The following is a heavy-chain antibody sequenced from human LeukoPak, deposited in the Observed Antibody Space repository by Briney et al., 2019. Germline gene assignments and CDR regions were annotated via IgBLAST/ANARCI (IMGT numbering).Heavy chain of an antibody. CDR1: GGSISSYY. CDR2: IYYSGST. D-gene: IGHD3-16*01. V-gene: IGHV4-59*01. Sequence: SETLSLTXTVSGGSISSYYWSWIRQPPGKGLEWIGYIYYSGSTNYNPSLKSRVTISVDTSKNQFSLKLSSVTAADTAVYYCARGGRGSFDYWGQGTLVTVSS. CDR3: ARGGRGSFDY. J-gene: IGHJ4*02.